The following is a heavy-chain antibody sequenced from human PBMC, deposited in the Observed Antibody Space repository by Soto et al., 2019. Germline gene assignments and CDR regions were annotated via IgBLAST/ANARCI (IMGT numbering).Heavy chain of an antibody. CDR3: ARHFLGSCSGGACPYYFDY. Sequence: SETLSLTCTVSGGSLSSFFWSWVRQPPGKGLEWIGFIYYSGSTNYNPSLKSRVTISVDTSENQFSLKLSSVTAADTAVYYCARHFLGSCSGGACPYYFDYWGQGTLVTVSS. D-gene: IGHD2-15*01. CDR2: IYYSGST. J-gene: IGHJ4*02. CDR1: GGSLSSFF. V-gene: IGHV4-59*08.